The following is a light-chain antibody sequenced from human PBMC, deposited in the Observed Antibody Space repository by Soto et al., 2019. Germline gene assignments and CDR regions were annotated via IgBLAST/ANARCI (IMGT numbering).Light chain of an antibody. J-gene: IGLJ2*01. CDR1: SSDVGGYNY. V-gene: IGLV2-11*01. CDR3: CSYAGGHTSLL. CDR2: DVS. Sequence: QSALTQPRSVSGSPGQSVTISCTGTSSDVGGYNYVSWYQQHPGTVPKLMIYDVSNRPSGVPDRFSGSKSGNTASLTISGLQAEDEGDYYCCSYAGGHTSLLFGGGTKVTVL.